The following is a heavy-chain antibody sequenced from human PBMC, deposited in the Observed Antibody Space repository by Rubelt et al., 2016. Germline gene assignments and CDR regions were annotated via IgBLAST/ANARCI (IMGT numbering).Heavy chain of an antibody. D-gene: IGHD6-6*01. CDR2: INPYSTL. CDR3: VRDSSADFYYMDV. CDR1: GFIFRDYS. V-gene: IGHV3-69-1*01. Sequence: GGSLRLSCAASGFIFRDYSFSWVRQAPGKGLEWISFINPYSTLYHADSVKGRFIISRDNAKNTLYLHMSSLRVEDAGVYFCVRDSSADFYYMDVWGQGTTVTVSS. J-gene: IGHJ6*03.